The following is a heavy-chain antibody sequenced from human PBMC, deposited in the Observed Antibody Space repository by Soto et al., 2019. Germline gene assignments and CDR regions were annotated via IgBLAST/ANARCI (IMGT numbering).Heavy chain of an antibody. CDR2: ISAYNGNT. D-gene: IGHD6-19*01. J-gene: IGHJ4*02. CDR1: CSTFPSDG. Sequence: AFVTVSFTAFCSTFPSDGVSLVRQAPGQGLEWMGWISAYNGNTNYTQKFQGWVTMTRDTSISTAYMELSRLRSDDTAVYYCATSRISIAVAGETEYYFDYWGQGTPGNAAS. CDR3: ATSRISIAVAGETEYYFDY. V-gene: IGHV1-18*04.